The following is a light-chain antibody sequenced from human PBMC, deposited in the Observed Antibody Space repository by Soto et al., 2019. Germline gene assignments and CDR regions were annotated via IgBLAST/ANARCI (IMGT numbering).Light chain of an antibody. CDR2: AAY. CDR3: KQTYRIPLT. J-gene: IGKJ4*01. Sequence: DIVMTQTPLSLSVTPGQPASISCKSSQSLLHSDGKTYLYWYQHKPGTAPKLLIFAAYRLQTGVQLRFSGSGSGTNFTLTIRNLHPEDFATYSCKQTYRIPLTVGGGTKVDIK. CDR1: QSLLHSDGKTY. V-gene: IGKV2-29*01.